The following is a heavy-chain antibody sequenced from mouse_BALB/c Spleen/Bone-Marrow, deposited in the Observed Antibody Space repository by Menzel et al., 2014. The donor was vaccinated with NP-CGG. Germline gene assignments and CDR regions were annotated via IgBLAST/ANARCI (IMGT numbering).Heavy chain of an antibody. CDR3: ARSGDYDKAWFAY. D-gene: IGHD2-4*01. V-gene: IGHV14-3*02. CDR2: IDPANGNT. Sequence: VQLQQSGAELVKPGASVKLSCTASGFNIKDTYMHWVKQRPEKGLEWIGRIDPANGNTKYDPKFQAKATITPDTSSNTAYLQLSSLTSEDTAVYYCARSGDYDKAWFAYWGQGTLVTVSA. J-gene: IGHJ3*01. CDR1: GFNIKDTY.